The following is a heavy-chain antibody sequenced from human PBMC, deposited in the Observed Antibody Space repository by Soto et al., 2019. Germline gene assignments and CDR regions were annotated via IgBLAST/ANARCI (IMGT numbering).Heavy chain of an antibody. CDR2: IIPIFGTA. CDR1: GGTFSSYA. CDR3: ARDLDTKVTTDDAFDI. V-gene: IGHV1-69*01. D-gene: IGHD4-17*01. J-gene: IGHJ3*02. Sequence: QVQLVQSGAEVKKPGSSVKVSCKASGGTFSSYAISWVRQAPGQGLEWMGGIIPIFGTANYAQKFQGRVTITADETTSTAYMELSSLRSEDTAVYYCARDLDTKVTTDDAFDIWGQGTMVTVSS.